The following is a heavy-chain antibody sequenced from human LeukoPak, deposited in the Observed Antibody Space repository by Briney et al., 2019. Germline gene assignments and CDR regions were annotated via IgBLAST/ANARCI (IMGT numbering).Heavy chain of an antibody. V-gene: IGHV3-74*01. Sequence: GESLKISCAASGFTFRSYWMHWVRQAPGKGLVWVSGIYNDGSSTRYADSVKGRFTISRDNAKNTLYLQMNSLRAEDTAVYYCARDWRSHFDYWGQGTLVTVSS. CDR1: GFTFRSYW. CDR3: ARDWRSHFDY. J-gene: IGHJ4*02. CDR2: IYNDGSST.